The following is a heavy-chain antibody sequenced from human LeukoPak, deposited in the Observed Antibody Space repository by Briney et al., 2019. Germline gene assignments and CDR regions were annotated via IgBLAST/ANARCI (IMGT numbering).Heavy chain of an antibody. V-gene: IGHV3-74*01. Sequence: GGSLRRSCAASGFTFSSYWMHWVRQAPGKGLVWVSRIKSDGSTTNHADCVKGRFTISRDNAENTLYLQMNSLRVEDTAVYYCTRRVSTTRWFDPWGQGTLVTVSS. CDR2: IKSDGSTT. CDR1: GFTFSSYW. CDR3: TRRVSTTRWFDP. D-gene: IGHD2-15*01. J-gene: IGHJ5*02.